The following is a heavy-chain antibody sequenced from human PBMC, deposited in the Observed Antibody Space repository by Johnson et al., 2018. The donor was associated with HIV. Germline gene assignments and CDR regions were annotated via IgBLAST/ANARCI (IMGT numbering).Heavy chain of an antibody. CDR2: IYSGGST. D-gene: IGHD3-3*01. CDR3: ARVEITIFGVALGVDALDI. V-gene: IGHV3-66*01. Sequence: VLLVESGGGLVQPGGSLRLSCAVSGFSVSGNYMTWVRQAPGKGLEWVSVIYSGGSTYYADSVKGRFTISRDNSKNTLYLQMNSLRAEDTAVYYCARVEITIFGVALGVDALDIWGQGTMVTVSS. CDR1: GFSVSGNY. J-gene: IGHJ3*02.